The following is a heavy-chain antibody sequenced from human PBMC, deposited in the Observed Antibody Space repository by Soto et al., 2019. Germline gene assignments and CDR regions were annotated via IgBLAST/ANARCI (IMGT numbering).Heavy chain of an antibody. Sequence: GGSLRLSCAASGFTFSSYGMHWVRQAPGKGLEWVAVIWYDGSNKYYADSVKGRFTISRDNSKNTLYLQMNSLRAEDTAVYYCERGCSSHTCFSYYYYGMDVWGQGTTVTVSS. CDR2: IWYDGSNK. CDR1: GFTFSSYG. CDR3: ERGCSSHTCFSYYYYGMDV. J-gene: IGHJ6*02. V-gene: IGHV3-33*01. D-gene: IGHD2-2*01.